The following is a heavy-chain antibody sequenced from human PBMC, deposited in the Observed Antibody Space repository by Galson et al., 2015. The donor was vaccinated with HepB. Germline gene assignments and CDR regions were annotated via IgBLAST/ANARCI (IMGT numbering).Heavy chain of an antibody. V-gene: IGHV4-39*01. CDR3: ARPTRTYYYDH. CDR1: GGSISSSRYY. CDR2: IYYSGRT. D-gene: IGHD1-1*01. J-gene: IGHJ4*02. Sequence: ENLSVTCTVAGGSISSSRYYWGWIRQPPGKGLEWIGSIYYSGRTYYNASLKSRVTITEDTSKNLFSLKLSSVTAADTAVYYCARPTRTYYYDHWGQGTLVTVSS.